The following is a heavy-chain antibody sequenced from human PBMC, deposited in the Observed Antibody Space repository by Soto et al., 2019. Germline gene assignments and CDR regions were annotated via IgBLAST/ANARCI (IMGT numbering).Heavy chain of an antibody. J-gene: IGHJ5*02. V-gene: IGHV1-69*01. CDR2: IIPIFGTA. D-gene: IGHD2-21*01. CDR3: ARGFAARVRSDP. CDR1: GGTFSSYA. Sequence: QVQLVRTGAEVKKPGSSVKVSCKASGGTFSSYAISWVRQAPGQGLEWMGGIIPIFGTANYAQKFQGRVTITADESTSTAYMELSSLRSAYTAVYHCARGFAARVRSDPWRQGTLVTVS.